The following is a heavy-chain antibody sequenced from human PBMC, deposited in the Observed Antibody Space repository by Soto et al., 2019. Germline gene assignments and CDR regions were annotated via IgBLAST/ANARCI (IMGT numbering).Heavy chain of an antibody. CDR3: ARGGLTSWCGPPEYFQH. D-gene: IGHD6-13*01. CDR2: IYSGGST. CDR1: GFTVSSNY. J-gene: IGHJ1*01. V-gene: IGHV3-53*01. Sequence: PGGSLRLSCAASGFTVSSNYMSWVRQAPGKGLEWVSVIYSGGSTYYADSVKGRFTISRDNSKNTLYLQMNSLRAEDTAVYYCARGGLTSWCGPPEYFQHWGQGTLVTVS.